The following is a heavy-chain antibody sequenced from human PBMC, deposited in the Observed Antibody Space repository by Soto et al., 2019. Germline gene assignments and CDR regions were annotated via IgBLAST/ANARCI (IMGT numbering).Heavy chain of an antibody. CDR2: ISSSSSTI. CDR1: GFTFSSYS. Sequence: GGSLRLSCAASGFTFSSYSMNWVRQAPGKGLEWVSYISSSSSTIYYADSVKGRFTISRDNAKNSLYLQMNSLRDEDTAVYYCYLPSGAPLLGYFDYWGRGTLVPVSS. CDR3: YLPSGAPLLGYFDY. J-gene: IGHJ4*02. V-gene: IGHV3-48*02. D-gene: IGHD3-9*01.